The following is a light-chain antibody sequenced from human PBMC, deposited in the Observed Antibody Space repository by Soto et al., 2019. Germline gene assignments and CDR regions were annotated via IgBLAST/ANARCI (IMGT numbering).Light chain of an antibody. CDR2: EVS. V-gene: IGLV2-8*01. J-gene: IGLJ3*02. CDR1: SSYVGGYNY. Sequence: QSALTQPPSASGSPGQSVTISCTGTSSYVGGYNYVSWYQQHPGKAPKLMIYEVSKRPSGVPDRFSGSKSGNTASLTVSGLQAEDEADYYCNSYAGSNNWVFGGGTKLTDL. CDR3: NSYAGSNNWV.